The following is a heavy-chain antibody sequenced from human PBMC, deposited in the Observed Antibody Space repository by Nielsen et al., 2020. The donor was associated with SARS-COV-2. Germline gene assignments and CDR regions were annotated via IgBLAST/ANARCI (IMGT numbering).Heavy chain of an antibody. CDR1: GGSISSSNW. Sequence: SETLSLTCAVSGGSISSSNWWNWVRQAPGKGLEWIGEIFHTGSTTYNPSLKSRVTISIDKSQNQFSLRLSSVIAADTAVYYCARAPLLDWLLPNYYGMDVWGQGTTVTVSS. V-gene: IGHV4-4*02. CDR2: IFHTGST. D-gene: IGHD3-9*01. CDR3: ARAPLLDWLLPNYYGMDV. J-gene: IGHJ6*02.